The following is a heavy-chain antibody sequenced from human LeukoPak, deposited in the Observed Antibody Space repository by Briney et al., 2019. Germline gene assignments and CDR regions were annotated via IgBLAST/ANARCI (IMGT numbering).Heavy chain of an antibody. V-gene: IGHV4-59*11. Sequence: SETLSLTCTVSGGSISSHYWSWIRQPPGKGLEWIGYIYYSGSTNYNPSLKSRVTISVDTSKNQSSLTLSSVTAADTAVYYCARAHGSSDFYYYYMDVWGKGTTVTASS. CDR1: GGSISSHY. J-gene: IGHJ6*03. CDR2: IYYSGST. D-gene: IGHD6-13*01. CDR3: ARAHGSSDFYYYYMDV.